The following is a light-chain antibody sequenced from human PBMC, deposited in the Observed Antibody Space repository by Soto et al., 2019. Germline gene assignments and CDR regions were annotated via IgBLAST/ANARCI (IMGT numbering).Light chain of an antibody. V-gene: IGKV3-15*01. CDR2: RAS. CDR3: QQYENWPPRYT. J-gene: IGKJ2*01. CDR1: QSVSTS. Sequence: EIALTQSPATLSVSPGERVTLSCRASQSVSTSLAWYQQKPGQAPRLLIYRASIRATGIAARFSGSGSGTEFTLTISSLQSEDVAVYYCQQYENWPPRYTFGQGTKLEIK.